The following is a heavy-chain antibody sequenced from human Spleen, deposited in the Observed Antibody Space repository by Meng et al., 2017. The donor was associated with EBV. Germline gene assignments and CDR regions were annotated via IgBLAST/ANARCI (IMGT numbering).Heavy chain of an antibody. CDR1: GGSFSDYY. CDR2: INPSGST. V-gene: IGHV4-34*01. D-gene: IGHD2-21*02. Sequence: VPFQQWVAVLLKPSVSLSLTWLVYGGSFSDYYWTWIRQPPGKGLQWIGEINPSGSTNFNPSLQSRVTMSVDTSDNQFSLKLRSVTAADTAIYYCAGGGVVTASYFDFWGQGTLVTVSS. J-gene: IGHJ4*02. CDR3: AGGGVVTASYFDF.